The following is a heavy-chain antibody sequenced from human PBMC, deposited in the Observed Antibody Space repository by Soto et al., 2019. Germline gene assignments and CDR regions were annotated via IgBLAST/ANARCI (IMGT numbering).Heavy chain of an antibody. V-gene: IGHV4-39*01. D-gene: IGHD5-18*01. J-gene: IGHJ6*02. CDR1: GGSISSSSYY. CDR2: IYYSGST. Sequence: SETLSLTCTVSGGSISSSSYYWGWIRQPPGKGLEWIGSIYYSGSTYYNPSLKSRVTISVDTSKNQFSLKLSSVTAADTAVYYCARHVSGKDTAPQPPYYYYGLDVWGQGTTVTVSS. CDR3: ARHVSGKDTAPQPPYYYYGLDV.